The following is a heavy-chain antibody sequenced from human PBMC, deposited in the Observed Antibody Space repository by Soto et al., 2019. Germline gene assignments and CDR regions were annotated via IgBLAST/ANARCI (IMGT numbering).Heavy chain of an antibody. V-gene: IGHV4-30-2*01. J-gene: IGHJ1*01. D-gene: IGHD7-27*01. Sequence: QLQLQESGSGLVKPSQTLSLTWAVSGGSISSGGYSWSWIRQPPGKVLEWIGYIYHSGSPYYNPSLKSRVTISVDRSKNQFSRQLSSVTAADTAVYYSARVPGPWGQGTLVTVSS. CDR1: GGSISSGGYS. CDR2: IYHSGSP. CDR3: ARVPGP.